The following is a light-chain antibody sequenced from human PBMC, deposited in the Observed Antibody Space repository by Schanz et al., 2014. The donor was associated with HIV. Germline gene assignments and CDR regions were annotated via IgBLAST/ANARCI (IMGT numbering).Light chain of an antibody. J-gene: IGKJ1*01. Sequence: EVVLTQSPGTLSLSPGERATLSCRASQIVSSSYLAWYQHKPGQSPRLLIYAASSRATGIPDRFSGSGSGTDFTLTISRLEPEDFAVYYCQQYGSSPPWTFGQGTKVEIK. CDR2: AAS. CDR3: QQYGSSPPWT. V-gene: IGKV3-20*01. CDR1: QIVSSSY.